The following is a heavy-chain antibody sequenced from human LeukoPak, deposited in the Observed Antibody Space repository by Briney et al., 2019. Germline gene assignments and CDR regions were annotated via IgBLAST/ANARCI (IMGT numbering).Heavy chain of an antibody. V-gene: IGHV3-7*03. D-gene: IGHD6-13*01. CDR3: ARGPLIAAAGTW. Sequence: GGSLRLSCAASGFTFSSYWMSWVRQASGEGLEWVAKINQDGTEKAYVDSVRGRFTISRDNAKNSLFLQMNSLRAEDTAVYYCARGPLIAAAGTWWGQGTLVTVSS. J-gene: IGHJ4*02. CDR1: GFTFSSYW. CDR2: INQDGTEK.